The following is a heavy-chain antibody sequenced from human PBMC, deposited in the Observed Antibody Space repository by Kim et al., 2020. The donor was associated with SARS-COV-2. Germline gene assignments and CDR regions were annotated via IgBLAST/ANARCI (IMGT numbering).Heavy chain of an antibody. V-gene: IGHV3-48*02. Sequence: GGSLRLSCAASGFTFSSYSMNWVRQAPGKGLEWVSYISSYSSTIYYADSVKGRFTISRDNAKNSLYLQMNILRDEDTAVYYCAGDTYYDLWSAYSGAFDIWGQGTMVTVSS. J-gene: IGHJ3*02. D-gene: IGHD3-3*01. CDR1: GFTFSSYS. CDR2: ISSYSSTI. CDR3: AGDTYYDLWSAYSGAFDI.